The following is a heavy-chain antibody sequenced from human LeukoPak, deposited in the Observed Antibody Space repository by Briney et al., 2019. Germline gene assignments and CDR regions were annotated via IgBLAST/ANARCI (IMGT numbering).Heavy chain of an antibody. D-gene: IGHD2-2*01. CDR1: GGSISSYY. CDR3: ARLRIRGYCSSTSCYP. J-gene: IGHJ5*02. CDR2: IYTSGST. Sequence: SSETLSLTCTVSGGSISSYYWSWIRQPAGKGLEWIGRIYTSGSTNYNPSLKSRVTMSVDTSKNQFSLKLSSVTAADTAVYYCARLRIRGYCSSTSCYPWGQGTLVTVSS. V-gene: IGHV4-4*07.